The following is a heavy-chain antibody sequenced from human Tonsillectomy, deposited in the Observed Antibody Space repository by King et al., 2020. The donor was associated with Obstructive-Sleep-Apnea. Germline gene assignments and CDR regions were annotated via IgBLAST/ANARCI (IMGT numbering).Heavy chain of an antibody. CDR2: IYYSGST. D-gene: IGHD3-22*01. CDR1: GGSISSSSYH. CDR3: ARDTNYYDSSGYYLTSTDC. Sequence: QLQESGPGLVKPSETLSLTCTVSGGSISSSSYHWGWIRQPPGKGLEWIGNIYYSGSTYYNPSLKSRVTISVDASKNQASLNLSSVTAADTAGYYCARDTNYYDSSGYYLTSTDCWGQGTLVTVSS. J-gene: IGHJ4*02. V-gene: IGHV4-39*07.